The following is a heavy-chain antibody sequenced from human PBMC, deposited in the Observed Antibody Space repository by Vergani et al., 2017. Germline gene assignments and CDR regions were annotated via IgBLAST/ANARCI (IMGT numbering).Heavy chain of an antibody. CDR1: GFTFDDYA. D-gene: IGHD2-21*01. CDR3: TTEPHIVVVIATLLAY. CDR2: ISWNSNSI. Sequence: EVQLVESGGGLVQPGRSLRLSCAASGFTFDDYAMHWVRQAPGKGLEWVSGISWNSNSIGYADSVKGRFTISRDNAKNSLYLQMNSLRAEDTAVYYCTTEPHIVVVIATLLAYWGQGTLVTVSS. J-gene: IGHJ4*02. V-gene: IGHV3-9*01.